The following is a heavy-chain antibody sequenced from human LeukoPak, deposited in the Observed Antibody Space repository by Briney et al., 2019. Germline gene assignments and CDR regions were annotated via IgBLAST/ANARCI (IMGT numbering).Heavy chain of an antibody. CDR1: GGSFSSYY. CDR2: IYYSGST. D-gene: IGHD3-22*01. CDR3: AREIGTDYDSSGSPDY. J-gene: IGHJ4*02. Sequence: SETLSLTCTVSGGSFSSYYWSWIRQPPGKGLEWIGSIYYSGSTDYNPSLKSRVTISVDTSKNQFSLKLSSVTAADTAVYYCAREIGTDYDSSGSPDYWGQGTLVTVSS. V-gene: IGHV4-59*12.